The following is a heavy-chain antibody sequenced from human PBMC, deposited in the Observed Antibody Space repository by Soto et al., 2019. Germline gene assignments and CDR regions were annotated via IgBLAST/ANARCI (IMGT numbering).Heavy chain of an antibody. D-gene: IGHD2-15*01. J-gene: IGHJ4*02. CDR2: IWHRDGNT. V-gene: IGHV3-23*01. CDR3: AKDYLLRCCSDDDYFSPIDY. CDR1: GFPFSSYD. Sequence: GGSLRLSCAASGFPFSSYDMSWVRQAPGKGLEWVSVIWHRDGNTYYADSVKGRFTISRDNSKNTLYLQMNSLRAEDTAVYYCAKDYLLRCCSDDDYFSPIDYWGQGTLVTVSS.